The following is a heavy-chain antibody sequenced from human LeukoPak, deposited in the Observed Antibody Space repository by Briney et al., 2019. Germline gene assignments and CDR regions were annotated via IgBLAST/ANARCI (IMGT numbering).Heavy chain of an antibody. J-gene: IGHJ3*02. CDR1: GFTFSDAW. Sequence: PGGSLRLSCVASGFTFSDAWVTWVRQAPGKGLEWVSVIYSGGSTYYADSVKGRFTISRDNSKNTLYLQMNSLRAEDTAVYYCARDPPGGGSYSGQEAFDIWGQGTMVTVSS. CDR3: ARDPPGGGSYSGQEAFDI. D-gene: IGHD1-26*01. CDR2: IYSGGST. V-gene: IGHV3-66*01.